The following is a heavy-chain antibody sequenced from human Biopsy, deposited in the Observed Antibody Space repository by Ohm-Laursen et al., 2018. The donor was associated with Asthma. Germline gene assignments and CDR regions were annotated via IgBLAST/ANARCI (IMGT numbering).Heavy chain of an antibody. D-gene: IGHD6-25*01. CDR3: ARVFESSEWGPFYHFGLDV. J-gene: IGHJ6*02. V-gene: IGHV3-11*01. CDR1: GFAVSRDY. Sequence: SLRLSCAAPGFAVSRDYMFWVRQAPGKGLEWVSSISSSGSTTYPAESVKGRFTISRDNAQKSLFLQMGSLRAEDTAIYYCARVFESSEWGPFYHFGLDVWGQGTTVAVSS. CDR2: ISSSGSTT.